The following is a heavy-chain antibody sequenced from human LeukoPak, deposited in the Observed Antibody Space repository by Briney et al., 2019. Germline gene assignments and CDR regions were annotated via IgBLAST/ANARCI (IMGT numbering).Heavy chain of an antibody. V-gene: IGHV5-51*01. D-gene: IGHD3-10*01. J-gene: IGHJ4*02. Sequence: GESLKISCTGSGYSFTSYWIGWVRQMPGKGLEGMGLIHPGDSGTRYSPSFQGQVTISVDKSIRTAYLQWSILKASDTAMYFCTLEPGGSGSRVDYWGQGTLVTVSS. CDR1: GYSFTSYW. CDR2: IHPGDSGT. CDR3: TLEPGGSGSRVDY.